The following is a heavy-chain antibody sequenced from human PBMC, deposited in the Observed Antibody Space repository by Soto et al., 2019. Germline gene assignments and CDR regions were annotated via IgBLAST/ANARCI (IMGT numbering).Heavy chain of an antibody. V-gene: IGHV3-15*01. CDR2: IKSKTDGGTT. CDR3: TTDQWSRGYSEKKPGY. CDR1: GFTFSNAW. J-gene: IGHJ4*02. D-gene: IGHD5-12*01. Sequence: GSLRLSCAASGFTFSNAWMSWVRQAPGKGLEWVGRIKSKTDGGTTDYAAPVKGRFTISRDDSKNTLYLQMNSLKTEDTAVYYCTTDQWSRGYSEKKPGYWGQGTLVTVS.